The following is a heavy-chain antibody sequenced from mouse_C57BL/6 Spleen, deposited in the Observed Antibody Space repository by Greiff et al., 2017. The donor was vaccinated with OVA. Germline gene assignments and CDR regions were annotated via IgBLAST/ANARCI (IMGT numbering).Heavy chain of an antibody. D-gene: IGHD3-2*02. CDR2: ISDGGSYT. CDR1: GFTFSSYA. CDR3: ARDKGSGPFAY. J-gene: IGHJ3*01. V-gene: IGHV5-4*01. Sequence: EVQLVESGGGLVKPGGSLKLSCAASGFTFSSYAMSWVRQTPEKRLEWVATISDGGSYTYYPDNVKGRFTISRDNAKNNLYLQMSHLKSEDTAMYYCARDKGSGPFAYWGQGTLVTVSA.